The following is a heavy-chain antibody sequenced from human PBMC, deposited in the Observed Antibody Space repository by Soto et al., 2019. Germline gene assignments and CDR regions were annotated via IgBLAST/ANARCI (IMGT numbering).Heavy chain of an antibody. J-gene: IGHJ4*02. CDR2: ISSSGSTI. D-gene: IGHD6-13*01. Sequence: GGSLRLSCAASGFTFSSYEMNWVRQAPGKGLEWVSYISSSGSTIYYADSVKGRFTISRDNAKNSLYLQKNSLRAEDTAVYYCAGGRGYSSPLLWGQGTLVTVSS. V-gene: IGHV3-48*03. CDR1: GFTFSSYE. CDR3: AGGRGYSSPLL.